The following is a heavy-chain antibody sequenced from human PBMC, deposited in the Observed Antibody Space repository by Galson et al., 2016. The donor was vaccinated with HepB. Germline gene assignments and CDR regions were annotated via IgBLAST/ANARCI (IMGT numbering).Heavy chain of an antibody. Sequence: SVKVSCKASGGTFSPYAFSWFRQAPGQGPEWMGAIIPKFGTARYAQGLQGRVTITADEATTTVYLELGTLRSNDTAMYYCAKEGFSAAHNWFDPWGQGTLVTVSS. CDR1: GGTFSPYA. CDR3: AKEGFSAAHNWFDP. J-gene: IGHJ5*02. V-gene: IGHV1-69*13. CDR2: IIPKFGTA.